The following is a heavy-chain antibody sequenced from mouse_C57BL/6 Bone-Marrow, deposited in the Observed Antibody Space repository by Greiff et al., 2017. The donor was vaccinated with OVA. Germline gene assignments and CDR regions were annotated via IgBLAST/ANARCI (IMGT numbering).Heavy chain of an antibody. J-gene: IGHJ2*01. Sequence: VQLQESGAELVKPGASVKLSCKASGYTFTSYWMHWVRQRPGRGLEWIGRIGPNSGGTKYTEKVKSKATLTGDKPASTAYMQLSSLTSEDSAVYYCARGDYYGSSCYWGQGPTLTVSS. CDR1: GYTFTSYW. V-gene: IGHV1-72*01. D-gene: IGHD1-1*01. CDR3: ARGDYYGSSCY. CDR2: IGPNSGGT.